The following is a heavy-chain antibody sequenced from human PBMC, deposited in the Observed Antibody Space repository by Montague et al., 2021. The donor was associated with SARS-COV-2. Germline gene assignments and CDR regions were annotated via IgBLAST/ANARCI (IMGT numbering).Heavy chain of an antibody. Sequence: PALVKPTQTLTLTCTFSGFSLSIGGMCVSWIRQPPGKALEWLALIDWDDDKYYSTSLKTRLTISKDTSKNQVVLTMTNMDPVDTATYYCARMEAAAVCIGSYQYYGMGVWGQGTTVTVSS. J-gene: IGHJ6*02. D-gene: IGHD6-13*01. CDR3: ARMEAAAVCIGSYQYYGMGV. CDR2: IDWDDDK. CDR1: GFSLSIGGMC. V-gene: IGHV2-70*01.